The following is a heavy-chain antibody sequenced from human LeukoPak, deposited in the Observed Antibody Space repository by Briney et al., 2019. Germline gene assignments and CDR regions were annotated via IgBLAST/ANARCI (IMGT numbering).Heavy chain of an antibody. Sequence: PSETLSLTCTVSGVSISSSNSYWGWIRQPPGKGLEWIGSIYYTGNTYYNASLKSRVTISIDTSKNQISLRLTSMTATDTAMYYCARQTGSGLFTLPGGQGTLVTVSS. J-gene: IGHJ4*02. V-gene: IGHV4-39*01. CDR3: ARQTGSGLFTLP. CDR1: GVSISSSNSY. CDR2: IYYTGNT. D-gene: IGHD3/OR15-3a*01.